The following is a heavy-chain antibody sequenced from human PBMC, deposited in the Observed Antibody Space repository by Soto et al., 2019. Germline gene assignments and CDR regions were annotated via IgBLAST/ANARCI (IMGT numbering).Heavy chain of an antibody. D-gene: IGHD3-22*01. CDR3: ARGPFDSSGYYYDS. CDR2: ISGSTIYI. Sequence: GGSLRLSCAASGFTFSSHSMNWVRQAPGKGLEWVSSISGSTIYIDYADSVRGRFTISRDNAKNSLYLQMNSLRAEDTAVYYCARGPFDSSGYYYDSWGQGTLVTVSS. J-gene: IGHJ4*02. V-gene: IGHV3-21*01. CDR1: GFTFSSHS.